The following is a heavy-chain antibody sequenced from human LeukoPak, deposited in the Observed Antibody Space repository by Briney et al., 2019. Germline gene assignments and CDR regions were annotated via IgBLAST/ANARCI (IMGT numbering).Heavy chain of an antibody. CDR3: ARDSRGTAPWYFDV. CDR2: INTSGST. Sequence: SETLSLTCTVSGFVSGESISTYSWSWFRQPAGKGLEWLGRINTSGSTNYNPSLKSRVTISEDKSNNQLSLKLSSATAADTAVYYCARDSRGTAPWYFDVWGRGTLVTVSS. V-gene: IGHV4-4*07. J-gene: IGHJ2*01. D-gene: IGHD3-22*01. CDR1: GESISTYS.